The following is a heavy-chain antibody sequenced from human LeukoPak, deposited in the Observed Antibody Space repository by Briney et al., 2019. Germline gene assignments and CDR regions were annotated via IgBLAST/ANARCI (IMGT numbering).Heavy chain of an antibody. J-gene: IGHJ3*02. V-gene: IGHV3-74*01. CDR1: GLTFSSHW. CDR2: ITNDGSST. Sequence: PGGSLRLSCAASGLTFSSHWMHWVRQAPGKGLVWVSRITNDGSSTTYADSVKGRFTISRDNAKNMLYLQVNSLRAEDTAVYYCARDAYCGGDCRAPDAFDIWGQGTMVTVSS. CDR3: ARDAYCGGDCRAPDAFDI. D-gene: IGHD2-21*02.